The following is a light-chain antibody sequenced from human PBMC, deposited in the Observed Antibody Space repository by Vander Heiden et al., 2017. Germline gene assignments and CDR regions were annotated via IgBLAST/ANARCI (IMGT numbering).Light chain of an antibody. V-gene: IGLV1-40*01. CDR1: SSNIGAGYD. Sequence: QSVLTQPPSVSGAPGQRVTISCTGSSSNIGAGYDVHWYQPLPGTAPKLLIYGNSNRPSGVPDRFSGSKSGTSASLAITGLQAEDEADYYCQSYDSSLSGHVVFGGGTKVTVL. CDR2: GNS. CDR3: QSYDSSLSGHVV. J-gene: IGLJ2*01.